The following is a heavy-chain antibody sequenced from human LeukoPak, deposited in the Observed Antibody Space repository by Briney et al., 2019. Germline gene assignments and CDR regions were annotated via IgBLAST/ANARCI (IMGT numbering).Heavy chain of an antibody. D-gene: IGHD3-10*01. CDR3: AKVGGSRFYGSGSQGFDY. Sequence: TGGSLRLSCAASGFTFSSYAMSWVRQAPGKGPEWVSVISGSGGSTYYPDSVKGRFTISRDNSKNTLYLQMNSLRAEDTAVYYCAKVGGSRFYGSGSQGFDYWGQGTLVTVSS. J-gene: IGHJ4*02. V-gene: IGHV3-23*01. CDR1: GFTFSSYA. CDR2: ISGSGGST.